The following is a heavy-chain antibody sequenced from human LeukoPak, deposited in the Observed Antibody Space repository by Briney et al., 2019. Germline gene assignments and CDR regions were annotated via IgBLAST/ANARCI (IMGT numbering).Heavy chain of an antibody. V-gene: IGHV1-2*02. CDR1: GYTFTVYY. J-gene: IGHJ5*02. D-gene: IGHD3-10*01. CDR2: INPNSGGT. Sequence: ASVKVSFKASGYTFTVYYMHWVRQAPGQGREWMGWINPNSGGTNYAQKFQGRVTMTRDTSISTAYMELSRQRSDDTAVYYCARAVREKQYNWFDPWGQGTLVTVSS. CDR3: ARAVREKQYNWFDP.